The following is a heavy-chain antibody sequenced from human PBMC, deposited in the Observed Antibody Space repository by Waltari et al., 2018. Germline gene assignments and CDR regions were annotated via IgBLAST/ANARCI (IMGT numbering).Heavy chain of an antibody. CDR2: INPSGGST. Sequence: QVQLVQSGAEVKKPGASVKVSCKASGYTFTSSYMHWVRQAPGQGLEWMGIINPSGGSTNYVQKFQGRVTMTSDTSTSTVYMGLSSLRSEDTAVYYCARVAGGRARAYQDWGQGTLVTVSS. CDR3: ARVAGGRARAYQD. D-gene: IGHD2-2*01. J-gene: IGHJ4*02. V-gene: IGHV1-46*03. CDR1: GYTFTSSY.